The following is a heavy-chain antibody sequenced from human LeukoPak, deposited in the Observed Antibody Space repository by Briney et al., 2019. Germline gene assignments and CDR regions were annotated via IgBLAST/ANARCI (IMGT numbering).Heavy chain of an antibody. Sequence: QPGRSLRLSCAASGFTFDDYAMHWVRQAPGKGLEWVSGISWNSGSIGYADSVKGRFTISRDNAKNSLYLQMNSLRAEDTALYYCAKSDERLNYDYVWGSYRHPTFDYWGQGTLVTVSS. CDR2: ISWNSGSI. CDR1: GFTFDDYA. V-gene: IGHV3-9*01. D-gene: IGHD3-16*02. CDR3: AKSDERLNYDYVWGSYRHPTFDY. J-gene: IGHJ4*02.